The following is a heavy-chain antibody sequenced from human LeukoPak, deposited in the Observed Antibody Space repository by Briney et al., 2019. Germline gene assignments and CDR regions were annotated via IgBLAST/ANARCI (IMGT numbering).Heavy chain of an antibody. CDR1: GGTFSSYA. J-gene: IGHJ5*02. CDR2: IIPIFGTA. Sequence: SVKVSCKASGGTFSSYAISLVRQAPGQGLEWMGGIIPIFGTANYAQKFQGRVTITTDESTSTAYMELSSLRSEDTAVYYCARGAAAPSENWFDPWGQGTLVTVSS. D-gene: IGHD2-2*01. V-gene: IGHV1-69*05. CDR3: ARGAAAPSENWFDP.